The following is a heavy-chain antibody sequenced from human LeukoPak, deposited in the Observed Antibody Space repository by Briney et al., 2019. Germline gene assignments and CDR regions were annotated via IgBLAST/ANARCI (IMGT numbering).Heavy chain of an antibody. CDR3: ARGRSLHCFDY. Sequence: SETLSLTCGVYGGSFSAYYWSWIRQPPGKGLEWIGESNHSGSTTYNPSLKSRVTISVDTSRNQFSLKLSSVTAADTAVYYCARGRSLHCFDYWGQGTLVTVSS. J-gene: IGHJ4*02. CDR1: GGSFSAYY. V-gene: IGHV4-34*01. CDR2: SNHSGST.